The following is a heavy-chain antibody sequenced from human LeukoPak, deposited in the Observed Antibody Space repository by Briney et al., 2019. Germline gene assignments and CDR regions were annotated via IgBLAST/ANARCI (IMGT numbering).Heavy chain of an antibody. CDR3: ARQLGSITIFGVVSHFDY. V-gene: IGHV4-39*01. CDR2: IYYSGST. J-gene: IGHJ4*02. Sequence: PSETLSLTCTVSGGSISSSSYYWGWIRQPPGKGLEWIGSIYYSGSTYYNPSLKSRDTISVDTSKNQFSLKLSSVTAADTAVYYCARQLGSITIFGVVSHFDYWGQGTLVTVSS. CDR1: GGSISSSSYY. D-gene: IGHD3-3*01.